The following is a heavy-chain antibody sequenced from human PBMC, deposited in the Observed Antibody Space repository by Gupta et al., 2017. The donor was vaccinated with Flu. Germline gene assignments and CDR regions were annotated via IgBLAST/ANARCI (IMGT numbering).Heavy chain of an antibody. D-gene: IGHD1-1*01. J-gene: IGHJ4*02. V-gene: IGHV3-72*01. Sequence: SGLICREYYMGWVREAGGKGLEWVGRTKDKANGYTIENAASVEGRFNIIRDDPKNTVLLHMSSLKIEDTAVYYCGSGGTTDNAIDTGGPVTLVTVSA. CDR1: GLICREYY. CDR3: GSGGTTDNAIDT. CDR2: TKDKANGYTI.